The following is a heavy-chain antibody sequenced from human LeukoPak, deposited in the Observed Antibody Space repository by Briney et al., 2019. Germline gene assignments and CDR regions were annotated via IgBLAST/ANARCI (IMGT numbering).Heavy chain of an antibody. D-gene: IGHD1-1*01. CDR3: ARDRGTWNDDGFDY. V-gene: IGHV4-4*07. Sequence: SETLSLTCTVSGGSISSYYWSWIRQPAGKGLEWIGRIYISGSTNYNPSLKSRVTMSVDTSKNQFSLKLSSVTAADTAVYYCARDRGTWNDDGFDYWGRGTLVTVSS. CDR1: GGSISSYY. CDR2: IYISGST. J-gene: IGHJ4*02.